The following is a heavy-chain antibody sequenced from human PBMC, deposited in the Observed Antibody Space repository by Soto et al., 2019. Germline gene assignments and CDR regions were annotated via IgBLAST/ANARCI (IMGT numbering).Heavy chain of an antibody. Sequence: VQLLESGGGLVQPGGSLRLSCAASGFTFNNYAMSWVRQAPGKGLEWVSAISGGGDTTSYADSVKGRFTVSRDGSKNTLYLQMNSLRAEDTAVYYCAKGRGGSGSLTPRVDCWGQGTLVTVSS. V-gene: IGHV3-23*01. CDR2: ISGGGDTT. CDR3: AKGRGGSGSLTPRVDC. CDR1: GFTFNNYA. J-gene: IGHJ4*02. D-gene: IGHD3-10*01.